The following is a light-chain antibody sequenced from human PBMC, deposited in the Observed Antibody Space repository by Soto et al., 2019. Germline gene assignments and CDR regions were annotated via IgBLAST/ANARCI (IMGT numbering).Light chain of an antibody. Sequence: QSVLTQPPSASGSPGQSVTISCTGTNSDVGGYSYVSWYQQHPGKGPKLIIYEVSKRPSGVSSRFSASKSGNTASLTISGVQAEDEADYYCCSYAGTTTWVFGGGTKLTVL. J-gene: IGLJ3*02. CDR3: CSYAGTTTWV. V-gene: IGLV2-8*01. CDR1: NSDVGGYSY. CDR2: EVS.